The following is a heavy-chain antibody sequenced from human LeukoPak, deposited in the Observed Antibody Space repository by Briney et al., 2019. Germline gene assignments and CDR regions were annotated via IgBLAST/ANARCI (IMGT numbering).Heavy chain of an antibody. D-gene: IGHD6-13*01. CDR2: INPSGGST. V-gene: IGHV1-46*01. CDR3: ARDPLPYSSREYNWFDP. CDR1: GYTFTSYY. J-gene: IGHJ5*02. Sequence: ASVTVSCKASGYTFTSYYMHWVRQAPGQGLEWMGIINPSGGSTSYAQKFQGRVTMTRDTSTSTVYMELSSLRSEDTAVYYCARDPLPYSSREYNWFDPWGQGTLVTVSS.